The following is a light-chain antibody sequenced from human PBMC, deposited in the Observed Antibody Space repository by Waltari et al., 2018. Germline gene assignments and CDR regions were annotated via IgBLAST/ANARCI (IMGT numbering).Light chain of an antibody. CDR1: SGSVSTNYY. Sequence: QTVVTQEPSFSVSPGGTVTLTCGLSSGSVSTNYYTSWYQQTPGQAPPPLISSTDTRSSGFPDRFSGSILGNKAVLTITGAQAHDEADYHCVLYMGGAVLFGGGTKLTVL. CDR3: VLYMGGAVL. V-gene: IGLV8-61*01. CDR2: STD. J-gene: IGLJ3*02.